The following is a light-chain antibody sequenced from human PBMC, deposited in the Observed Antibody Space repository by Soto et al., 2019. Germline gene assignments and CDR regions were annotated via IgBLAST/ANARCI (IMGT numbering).Light chain of an antibody. Sequence: QSALTQPASVSGSPGQSITISCTGTSSDVGSYNLVSWYQQHPGKAPKLMIYEGSKRPSGVSNRFSGSKSGNTASLTISGLQAEDEADYYCCSYAGSSTFGVVFVGGTKLTVL. CDR2: EGS. CDR3: CSYAGSSTFGVV. J-gene: IGLJ2*01. CDR1: SSDVGSYNL. V-gene: IGLV2-23*03.